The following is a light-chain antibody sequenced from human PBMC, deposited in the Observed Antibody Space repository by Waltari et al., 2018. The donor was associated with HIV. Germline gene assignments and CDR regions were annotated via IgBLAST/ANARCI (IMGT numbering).Light chain of an antibody. CDR1: TGTVTNDYY. CDR3: LRYYGGAGV. CDR2: DTS. V-gene: IGLV7-43*01. Sequence: QPVVTQEPSLTVSPGGTVTLTCASSTGTVTNDYYPNWLQPKPEQAPRALIYDTSNKYSWAPARFSGSLLGGKAALTRSGVQPEDETEYYCLRYYGGAGVFGGGTKLTVL. J-gene: IGLJ3*02.